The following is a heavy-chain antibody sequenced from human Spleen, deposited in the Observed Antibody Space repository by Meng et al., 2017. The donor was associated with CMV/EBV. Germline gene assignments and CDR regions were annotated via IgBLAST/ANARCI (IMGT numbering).Heavy chain of an antibody. J-gene: IGHJ4*02. CDR3: AKAFSASWYREYYDD. CDR1: GFTFSSYG. CDR2: ISSSSSYI. Sequence: GGSLRLSCAASGFTFSSYGMHWVRQAPGKGLEWVSSISSSSSYIYYADSVKGRFTISRDNAKNSLYLQMNSLRAEDTAVYYCAKAFSASWYREYYDDWGQGTLVTVSS. V-gene: IGHV3-21*04. D-gene: IGHD6-13*01.